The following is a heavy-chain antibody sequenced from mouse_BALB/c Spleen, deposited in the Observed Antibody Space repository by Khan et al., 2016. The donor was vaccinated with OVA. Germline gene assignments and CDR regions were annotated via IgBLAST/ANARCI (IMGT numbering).Heavy chain of an antibody. CDR3: AIHAENWYFDV. Sequence: VQLQQSGPGLVKPSQSLSLTCTVTGYSITSDYAWNWIRQFPGNKLEWMGYISYSGSTSYNPSLKSRISITRDTSKNQFFLQLNSVTTEDTATYYCAIHAENWYFDVWGAGTTVTVSS. J-gene: IGHJ1*01. V-gene: IGHV3-2*02. CDR2: ISYSGST. CDR1: GYSITSDYA.